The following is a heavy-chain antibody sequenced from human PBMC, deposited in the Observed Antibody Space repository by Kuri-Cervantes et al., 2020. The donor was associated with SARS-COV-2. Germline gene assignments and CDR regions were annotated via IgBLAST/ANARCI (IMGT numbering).Heavy chain of an antibody. CDR1: GFTFSSYS. CDR3: AREAPCRIVGAICYGMDV. J-gene: IGHJ6*02. D-gene: IGHD1-26*01. Sequence: GGSLRLSCAASGFTFSSYSMNWVRQAPGKGLEWVSYISSSSSTIYYADSVKGRFTISRDNAKNSLYPQMNSLRDEDTAVYYCAREAPCRIVGAICYGMDVWGQGTTVTVSS. CDR2: ISSSSSTI. V-gene: IGHV3-48*02.